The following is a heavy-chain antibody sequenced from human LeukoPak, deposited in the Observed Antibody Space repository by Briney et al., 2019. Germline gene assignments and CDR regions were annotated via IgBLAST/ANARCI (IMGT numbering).Heavy chain of an antibody. D-gene: IGHD5-12*01. CDR2: MNPNSGNT. Sequence: ASVKVSCKASGYTFTSYDINWVRQATGQGLEWMGWMNPNSGNTGYAQKFQGRVTITRNTSISTAYMELSSLRSEDTAVYYCARGGIVATIEAFDIWGQGTMVTVSS. CDR1: GYTFTSYD. J-gene: IGHJ3*02. CDR3: ARGGIVATIEAFDI. V-gene: IGHV1-8*03.